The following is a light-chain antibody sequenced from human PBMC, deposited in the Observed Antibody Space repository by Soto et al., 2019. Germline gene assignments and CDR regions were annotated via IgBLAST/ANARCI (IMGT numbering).Light chain of an antibody. Sequence: DVQMTQSPSSLSASVGDRVTFTCRASQDISHYLAWYQQRPGKVPKLPIYYAANLQLGVPSRFSGSGSGTDFTLTISSLQPEDVGTYYCQQYTKDTPGTFGQGTKVDIK. V-gene: IGKV1-27*01. J-gene: IGKJ1*01. CDR1: QDISHY. CDR3: QQYTKDTPGT. CDR2: YAA.